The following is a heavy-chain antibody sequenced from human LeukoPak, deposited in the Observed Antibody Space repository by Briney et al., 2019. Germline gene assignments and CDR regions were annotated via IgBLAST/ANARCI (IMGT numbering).Heavy chain of an antibody. CDR2: IIPIFGTA. CDR1: GGTFSSYA. V-gene: IGHV1-69*01. CDR3: AGAGRLAEYYYDSSGYHGFDY. Sequence: GSSVKVSCKASGGTFSSYAISWVRQAPGQGLEWMGGIIPIFGTANYAQKFQGRVTITADESTSTAYMELSSLRSEDTAVYYCAGAGRLAEYYYDSSGYHGFDYWGQGTLVTVSS. D-gene: IGHD3-22*01. J-gene: IGHJ4*02.